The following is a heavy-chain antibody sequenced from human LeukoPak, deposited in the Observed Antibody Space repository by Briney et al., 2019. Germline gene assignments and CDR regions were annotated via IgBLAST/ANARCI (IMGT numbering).Heavy chain of an antibody. J-gene: IGHJ4*02. V-gene: IGHV1-2*02. CDR1: GYTFTGYY. Sequence: GASVKVSCKASGYTFTGYYMPWGRQAPGQGLEWMGWINPNSGGTNYAQKFQGRVTMTRDTSISTAYMELSRLRSDDTAVYYCARSTYYYGSGSPYYFDYWGQGTLVTVSS. CDR2: INPNSGGT. CDR3: ARSTYYYGSGSPYYFDY. D-gene: IGHD3-10*01.